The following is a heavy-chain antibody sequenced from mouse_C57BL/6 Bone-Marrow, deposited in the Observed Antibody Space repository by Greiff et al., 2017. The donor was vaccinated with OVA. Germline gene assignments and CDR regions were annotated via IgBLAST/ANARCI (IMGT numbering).Heavy chain of an antibody. CDR2: IYPGSGNT. V-gene: IGHV1-76*01. Sequence: VKLMESGAELVRPGASVKLSCKASGYTFTDYYINWVKQRPGQGLEWIARIYPGSGNTYYNEKFKGKATLTAEKSSSTAYMQLSSLTSEDSAVYFGARTHDGYYVYFDYWGQGTTLTVSS. D-gene: IGHD2-3*01. CDR3: ARTHDGYYVYFDY. CDR1: GYTFTDYY. J-gene: IGHJ2*01.